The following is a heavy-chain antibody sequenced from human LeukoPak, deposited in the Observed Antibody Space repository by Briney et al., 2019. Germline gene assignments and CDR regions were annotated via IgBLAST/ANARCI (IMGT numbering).Heavy chain of an antibody. CDR2: IYPDDSDT. D-gene: IGHD2-21*02. CDR1: GYSFTSYW. V-gene: IGHV5-51*01. J-gene: IGHJ3*02. CDR3: ARRRLCGSDCFAFDI. Sequence: GESLKISCKDSGYSFTSYWIGWVRQMPGKGLEWMGIIYPDDSDTKYSPSFHGHVTISADKSINTAYLQWSSLKASDTAMYYCARRRLCGSDCFAFDIWGQGTMVTVSP.